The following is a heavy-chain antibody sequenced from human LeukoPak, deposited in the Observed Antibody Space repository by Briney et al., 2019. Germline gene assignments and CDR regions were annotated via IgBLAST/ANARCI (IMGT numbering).Heavy chain of an antibody. CDR2: IIPILGIA. CDR1: VGTFSSYT. Sequence: SVKVSCKASVGTFSSYTISWVRQAPGQGLEWMGRIIPILGIANYAQKFQGRVTITADKSTSTAYMELSSLRSEDTAVYYCARAGMVNFYGSGSYYYFDYWGQGTLVTVSS. J-gene: IGHJ4*02. CDR3: ARAGMVNFYGSGSYYYFDY. V-gene: IGHV1-69*02. D-gene: IGHD3-10*01.